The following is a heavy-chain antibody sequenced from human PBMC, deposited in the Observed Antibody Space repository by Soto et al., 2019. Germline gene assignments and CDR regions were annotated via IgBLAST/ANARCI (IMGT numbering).Heavy chain of an antibody. D-gene: IGHD3-22*01. CDR1: GGTFRRYA. Sequence: ASLKVTYKASGGTFRRYALSWVRQAPAQGREWMGGIIPIFGTANYAQKFQGRVTITADESTSTAYMELSSLRSEDTAVYYCAFCYYDSSSYFYSYGLDDWRQGSSVAVS. CDR2: IIPIFGTA. J-gene: IGHJ6*02. V-gene: IGHV1-69*13. CDR3: AFCYYDSSSYFYSYGLDD.